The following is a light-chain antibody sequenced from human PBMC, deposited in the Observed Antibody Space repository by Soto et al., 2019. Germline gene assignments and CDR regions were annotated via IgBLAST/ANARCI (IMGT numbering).Light chain of an antibody. CDR3: QQYESYSPT. CDR1: QNVNSW. V-gene: IGKV1-5*01. J-gene: IGKJ1*01. Sequence: DIQMTQSPSTLSASVGDRVTITCRASQNVNSWLAWYQQKPGKAPNLLIXDGXRLDGGVPARFSGSGSGTEVILTISSLQPDDFATYYCQQYESYSPTFGQGTKVDIK. CDR2: DGX.